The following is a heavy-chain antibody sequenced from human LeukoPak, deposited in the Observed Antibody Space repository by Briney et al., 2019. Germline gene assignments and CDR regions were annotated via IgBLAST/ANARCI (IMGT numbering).Heavy chain of an antibody. CDR2: IYTSGST. V-gene: IGHV4-4*07. J-gene: IGHJ4*02. Sequence: SETLSLTCTVSGGSISSYYWSWIRQPAGKGLEWIGRIYTSGSTNYNPSLKSRVTMSVDTSTNQFSLKLTSVTAADSAVDYGTREINNLGYCSSTSCYHDYWGQGTLVTVSS. CDR3: TREINNLGYCSSTSCYHDY. D-gene: IGHD2-2*01. CDR1: GGSISSYY.